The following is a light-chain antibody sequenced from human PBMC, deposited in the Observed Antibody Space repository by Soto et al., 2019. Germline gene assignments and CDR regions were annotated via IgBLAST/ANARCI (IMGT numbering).Light chain of an antibody. Sequence: QSALTQPASVSGSPGQSITISCTGTSSDVGSYDLVSWYQQHPGKAPKLMIYEVTKRPSGVSSRFSGSKSGNTASLTISGLHAEEDADYYSCSTVGGGTYVFGTGTKLTVL. CDR1: SSDVGSYDL. V-gene: IGLV2-23*02. CDR3: CSTVGGGTYV. J-gene: IGLJ1*01. CDR2: EVT.